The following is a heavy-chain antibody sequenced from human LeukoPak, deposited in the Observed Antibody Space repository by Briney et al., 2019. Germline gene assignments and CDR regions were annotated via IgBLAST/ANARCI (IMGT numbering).Heavy chain of an antibody. CDR1: GFTFSNYA. CDR3: ARALGYCSGGSCYVAY. Sequence: PGGSLRLSCAASGFTFSNYAMHWVRQDPGMGLEWVAVISYDGSNKYYADSVKGRFTISRDNYKNTLYLQMNSLRAEDTAVYYCARALGYCSGGSCYVAYWGQGTLVTVSS. D-gene: IGHD2-15*01. J-gene: IGHJ4*02. V-gene: IGHV3-30*04. CDR2: ISYDGSNK.